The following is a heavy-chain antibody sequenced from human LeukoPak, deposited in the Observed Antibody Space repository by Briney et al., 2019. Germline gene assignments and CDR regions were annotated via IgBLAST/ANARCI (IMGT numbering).Heavy chain of an antibody. CDR2: IYYSGST. Sequence: SETLSLTCSVSGGSISSSSYYWGWIRQPPGKGLEWIGSIYYSGSTYYNPSLKSRVTISVDTSKNQFSLKVSSVTAADTAVYYCARTPKSYYGGYYFGYWGQGTLVTVSS. CDR3: ARTPKSYYGGYYFGY. V-gene: IGHV4-39*07. J-gene: IGHJ4*02. D-gene: IGHD3-22*01. CDR1: GGSISSSSYY.